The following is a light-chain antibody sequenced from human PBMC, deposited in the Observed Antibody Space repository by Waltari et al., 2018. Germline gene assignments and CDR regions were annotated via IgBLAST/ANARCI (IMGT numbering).Light chain of an antibody. Sequence: TQSPSTLSASVGDRVTITCRANQTITRWLAWYQQKPGKAPNLLIFVASSLANGVPSRFSGSGTGTEFTLSISSLQPDDFATYYCQQYNSDSPWTFGPGTKVEIK. CDR3: QQYNSDSPWT. CDR1: QTITRW. V-gene: IGKV1-5*01. CDR2: VAS. J-gene: IGKJ1*01.